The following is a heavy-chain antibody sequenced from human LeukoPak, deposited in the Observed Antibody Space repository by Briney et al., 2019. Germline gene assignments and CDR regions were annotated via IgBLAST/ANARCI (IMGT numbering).Heavy chain of an antibody. J-gene: IGHJ5*02. CDR2: IYSGGST. Sequence: GGSLRLSCAAAGVTVSSNYMSWVRQAPGKGLEWVSVIYSGGSTYYADSVKGRFTISRDNSKNTLYLQMNSLRAEDTAVYYCAKGRASSGWGSWFDPWGQGTLVTVSS. CDR3: AKGRASSGWGSWFDP. CDR1: GVTVSSNY. V-gene: IGHV3-53*01. D-gene: IGHD6-19*01.